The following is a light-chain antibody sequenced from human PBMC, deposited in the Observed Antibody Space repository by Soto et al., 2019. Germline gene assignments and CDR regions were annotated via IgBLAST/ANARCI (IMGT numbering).Light chain of an antibody. CDR3: QSADSTGSYWI. Sequence: SYELTQAPSVSVSPGQTARITCSGDALPKQYVYWYQQKPGQAPVLVTYKHVERPSGIPERFSGSTSGTKVTLTISGVQAEDEADYYCQSADSTGSYWIFGGGTQLTVL. V-gene: IGLV3-25*02. J-gene: IGLJ2*01. CDR2: KHV. CDR1: ALPKQY.